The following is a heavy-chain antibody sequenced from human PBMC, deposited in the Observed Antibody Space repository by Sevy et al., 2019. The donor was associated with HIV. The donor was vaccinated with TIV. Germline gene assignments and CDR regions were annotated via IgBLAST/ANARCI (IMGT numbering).Heavy chain of an antibody. V-gene: IGHV3-7*01. CDR2: INGDGSDK. D-gene: IGHD3-16*01. CDR3: AHGTIGRFDS. CDR1: GFTFSVYW. J-gene: IGHJ4*02. Sequence: GGSLRLSCAASGFTFSVYWMNWVRQAPGKGLEWVANINGDGSDKHYVDSVEGRFTISRDNGKNLLYLQMNSLRVEDTAGYYCAHGTIGRFDSWGQGTLVTVSS.